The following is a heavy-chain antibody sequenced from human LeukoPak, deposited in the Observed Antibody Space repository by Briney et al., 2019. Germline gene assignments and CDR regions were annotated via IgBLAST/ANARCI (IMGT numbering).Heavy chain of an antibody. CDR1: GDSISSYY. CDR3: ARHGYSGSYAFDI. CDR2: IYTSGST. J-gene: IGHJ3*02. V-gene: IGHV4-4*09. Sequence: PSETLSLTCTVSGDSISSYYWSWIRQPPGKGLEWIGYIYTSGSTNYNPSLKSRVTISVDTSKSQFSLKLSSVIAADTVVYYCARHGYSGSYAFDIWGQGTMVTVSS. D-gene: IGHD1-26*01.